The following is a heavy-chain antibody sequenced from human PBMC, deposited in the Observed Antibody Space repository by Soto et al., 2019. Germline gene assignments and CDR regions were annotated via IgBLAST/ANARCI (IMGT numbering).Heavy chain of an antibody. Sequence: GESLKISCKGSGYSFTSYWIGWVRQMPGKGLEWMGIIYPGDSDTRYSPSFQGQVTISADKSISTAYLQWSSLKASDTAMYYCPSADRPTGEYYYYGMDVWGQGTTVTVSS. V-gene: IGHV5-51*01. D-gene: IGHD6-6*01. CDR1: GYSFTSYW. CDR3: PSADRPTGEYYYYGMDV. J-gene: IGHJ6*02. CDR2: IYPGDSDT.